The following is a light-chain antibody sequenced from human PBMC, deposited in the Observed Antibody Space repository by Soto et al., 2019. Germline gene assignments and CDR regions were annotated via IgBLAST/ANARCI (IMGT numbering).Light chain of an antibody. J-gene: IGKJ2*01. Sequence: IVLTQSPGTLSLSPGERATLSCRASQSVSSNYIAWYQQKLGQAPRLLIYGASSRATGIPDRFSGSGSGTDCSLTISRLEPEDFAVYFCHQYGRSPPFTFGQGTKVEIK. V-gene: IGKV3-20*01. CDR2: GAS. CDR3: HQYGRSPPFT. CDR1: QSVSSNY.